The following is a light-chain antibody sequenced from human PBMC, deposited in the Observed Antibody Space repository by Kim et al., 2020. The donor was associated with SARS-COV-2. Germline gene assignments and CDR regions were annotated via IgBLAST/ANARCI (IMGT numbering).Light chain of an antibody. J-gene: IGLJ2*01. CDR2: GKN. CDR3: NSRDSSGNHHVV. V-gene: IGLV3-19*01. Sequence: SSELTQDPAVSVALGQTVRITCQGDSLRSYYASWYQQKPGQAPVLVIYGKNNRPSGIPYRFSGSSSGNTASLTITGAQAEDEADYYCNSRDSSGNHHVVF. CDR1: SLRSYY.